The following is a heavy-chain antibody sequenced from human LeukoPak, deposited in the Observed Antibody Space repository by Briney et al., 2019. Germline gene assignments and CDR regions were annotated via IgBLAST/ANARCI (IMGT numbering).Heavy chain of an antibody. J-gene: IGHJ3*02. V-gene: IGHV4-59*01. CDR1: GGSISSYY. Sequence: KPSETLSLTCTVSGGSISSYYWSWIRQPPGKGLEWIGYIYYSGSTNYNPSLKSRVTISVDTSKNQFSLKLSSVTAADTAVYYCAREGSSSSWGFDAFDIWGQGTMVTVSS. CDR3: AREGSSSSWGFDAFDI. CDR2: IYYSGST. D-gene: IGHD6-13*01.